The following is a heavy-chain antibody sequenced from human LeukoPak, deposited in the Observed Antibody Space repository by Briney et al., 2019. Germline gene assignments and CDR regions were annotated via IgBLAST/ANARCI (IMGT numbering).Heavy chain of an antibody. CDR1: GFTFSSYG. CDR2: TNQDGSEK. Sequence: GGSLRLSCAASGFTFSSYGMHWVRQAPGKGLEWVANTNQDGSEKNYVDSVKGRFTISRDNAENSLDLQMNSLRAEDTAVYYCARDAYCSGGSCYIYWGQGTLVTVSS. J-gene: IGHJ4*02. V-gene: IGHV3-7*01. D-gene: IGHD2-15*01. CDR3: ARDAYCSGGSCYIY.